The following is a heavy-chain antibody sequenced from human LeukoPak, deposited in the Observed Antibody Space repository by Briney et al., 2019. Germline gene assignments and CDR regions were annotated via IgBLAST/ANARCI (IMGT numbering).Heavy chain of an antibody. CDR2: ISSSSSYI. J-gene: IGHJ5*02. D-gene: IGHD4-17*01. CDR1: GFTFSSYS. CDR3: ARYYGDYGRWFDP. V-gene: IGHV3-21*01. Sequence: GGSLRLSCAASGFTFSSYSMNWVRQAPGKGLEWVSSISSSSSYIYYADSVKGRFTISRDNAKNSLYLQMNSLRAGDTAVYYCARYYGDYGRWFDPWGQGTLVTVSS.